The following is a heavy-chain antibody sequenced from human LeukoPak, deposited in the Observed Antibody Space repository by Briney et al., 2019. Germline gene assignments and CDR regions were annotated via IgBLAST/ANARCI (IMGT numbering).Heavy chain of an antibody. CDR1: GYTFTGYY. CDR2: INPNSGGT. D-gene: IGHD3-9*01. J-gene: IGHJ4*02. Sequence: ASVKVSCKASGYTFTGYYMHWVRQAPGQGLEWMGWINPNSGGTNYAQKFQGRVTMTRDTSISTAYMELSRLRSDDTAVYYCARAHYDILTGYSYFDYWGQGTLVTVSS. V-gene: IGHV1-2*02. CDR3: ARAHYDILTGYSYFDY.